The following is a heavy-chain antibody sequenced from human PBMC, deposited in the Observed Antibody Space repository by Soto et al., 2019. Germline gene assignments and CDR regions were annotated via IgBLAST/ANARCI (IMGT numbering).Heavy chain of an antibody. D-gene: IGHD3-9*01. CDR2: IKSKTDGGTT. CDR3: TTAQTYYDILTGYSLPTYYYYGMDV. V-gene: IGHV3-15*07. Sequence: GGSLRLSCAASGFTFSNAWMNWVRQAPGKGLEWVGRIKSKTDGGTTDYAAPVKGRFTISRDDSKNTLYPQMNSLKTEDTAVYYCTTAQTYYDILTGYSLPTYYYYGMDVWGQGTTVTVSS. J-gene: IGHJ6*02. CDR1: GFTFSNAW.